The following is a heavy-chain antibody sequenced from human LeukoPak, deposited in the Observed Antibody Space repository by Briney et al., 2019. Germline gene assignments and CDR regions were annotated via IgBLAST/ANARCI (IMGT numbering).Heavy chain of an antibody. CDR2: ISSSSSYT. D-gene: IGHD3-9*01. CDR3: FQAEDGIRDFDWYNWFDP. CDR1: EFRFSDYD. Sequence: PGWSLRLSCAAPEFRFSDYDMSLIRQTTETGLEWTSYISSSSSYTNYADSVKGRFTISRDNAKNSLYLQMNSLRAEDTAVYYFFQAEDGIRDFDWYNWFDPWGQGTLVTVSS. J-gene: IGHJ5*02. V-gene: IGHV3-11*03.